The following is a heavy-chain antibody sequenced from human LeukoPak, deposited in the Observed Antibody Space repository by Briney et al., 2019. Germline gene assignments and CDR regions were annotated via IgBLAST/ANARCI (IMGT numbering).Heavy chain of an antibody. V-gene: IGHV3-43D*04. J-gene: IGHJ4*02. CDR3: AKDSTLHNWNDAFDY. Sequence: PGRSLRLSCAASGFTFDDYAMHWVRQAPGKGLEWVSLISWDGGSTYYADSVKGRFTISRDNSKNSLYLQMNSLRAEDTALYYCAKDSTLHNWNDAFDYWGQGALVTVSS. D-gene: IGHD1-1*01. CDR1: GFTFDDYA. CDR2: ISWDGGST.